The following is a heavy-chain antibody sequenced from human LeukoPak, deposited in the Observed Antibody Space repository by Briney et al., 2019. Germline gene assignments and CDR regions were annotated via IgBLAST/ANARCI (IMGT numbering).Heavy chain of an antibody. J-gene: IGHJ4*02. CDR1: GYTFTSYD. V-gene: IGHV1-8*01. D-gene: IGHD2-8*01. CDR2: MNPNSGNT. Sequence: GASVTVSCTASGYTFTSYDINWVRQATGQGLEWTGWMNPNSGNTGYAQKFQGRVTMTRNTSISTAYMELSSLRSEDTAVYYCARTQGYCTNGVCSYYFDYWGQGTLVTVSS. CDR3: ARTQGYCTNGVCSYYFDY.